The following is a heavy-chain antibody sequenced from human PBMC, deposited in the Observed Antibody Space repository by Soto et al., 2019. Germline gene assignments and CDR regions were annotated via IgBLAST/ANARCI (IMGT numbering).Heavy chain of an antibody. D-gene: IGHD6-6*01. CDR1: GGTFSSYA. CDR3: ATVPEYSSSSRGVWFDY. J-gene: IGHJ4*02. Sequence: QVQLVQSGAEVQKPGSSVKVSCKASGGTFSSYAISWVRQAPGQGLEWMGGIIPIFGTANYAQKFQGRVTITADESTSTAYMELSSLRSEDTAVYYCATVPEYSSSSRGVWFDYWGQGTLVTVSS. CDR2: IIPIFGTA. V-gene: IGHV1-69*01.